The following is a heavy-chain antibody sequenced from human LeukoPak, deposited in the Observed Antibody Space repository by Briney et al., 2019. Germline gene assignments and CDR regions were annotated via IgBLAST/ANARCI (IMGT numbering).Heavy chain of an antibody. D-gene: IGHD3-10*01. V-gene: IGHV3-30*02. CDR1: GFTFSSYG. CDR3: AKDHHYYGSGSYLKIDY. J-gene: IGHJ4*02. Sequence: GGSLRLSCAASGFTFSSYGRHWVRQAPGKGLEWVAFIRYDGSNKYYADSVKGRFTISRDNSKNTLYLQMNSLRAEDKAVYYCAKDHHYYGSGSYLKIDYWGQGTLVTVSS. CDR2: IRYDGSNK.